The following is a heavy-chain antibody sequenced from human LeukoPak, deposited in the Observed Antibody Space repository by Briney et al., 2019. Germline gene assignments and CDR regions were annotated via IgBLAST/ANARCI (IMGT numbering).Heavy chain of an antibody. J-gene: IGHJ4*02. CDR2: IYPGDSDT. Sequence: TGESLKISCKGSGYSFTIHWIAWVRQMPGKGLEWMGIIYPGDSDTKYSPSFQGQVTISADKSISTTYLQWSSPKASENAMYYCARLGASGNTLSHFDYWGQGTLFTVSS. CDR3: ARLGASGNTLSHFDY. CDR1: GYSFTIHW. V-gene: IGHV5-51*01. D-gene: IGHD1-1*01.